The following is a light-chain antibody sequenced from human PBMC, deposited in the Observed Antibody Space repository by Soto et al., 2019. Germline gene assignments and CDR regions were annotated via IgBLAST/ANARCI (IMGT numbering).Light chain of an antibody. Sequence: EIVLTQSPATLSLSPGERATVSCRASQSVYGLLAWFQQKPGQVPRLLIYDAATRATGIPARFSGSGYGTEFTLTISRLEPEDFAVYFCQQRANLWTFGQGTSVHIK. V-gene: IGKV3-11*01. CDR2: DAA. CDR3: QQRANLWT. CDR1: QSVYGL. J-gene: IGKJ1*01.